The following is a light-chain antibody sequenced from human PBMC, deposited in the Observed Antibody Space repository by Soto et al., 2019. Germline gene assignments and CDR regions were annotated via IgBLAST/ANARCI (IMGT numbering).Light chain of an antibody. V-gene: IGLV2-8*01. CDR2: EVS. CDR1: SSDVGGYNY. J-gene: IGLJ2*01. Sequence: QSALTQPPSASGSPGQSVTISCTGTSSDVGGYNYVSWYQQHPGKAPKLMIYEVSKRPSGVPDRFSGSKSGNTASLTVSGLQAEDEAAYYCSSYAGSNRVFGGGTQLTVL. CDR3: SSYAGSNRV.